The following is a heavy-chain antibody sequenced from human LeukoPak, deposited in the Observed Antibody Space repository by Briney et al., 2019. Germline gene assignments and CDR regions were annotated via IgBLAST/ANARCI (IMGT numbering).Heavy chain of an antibody. CDR2: IYPGDPDT. CDR3: ARRVVGVNCGFDY. V-gene: IGHV5-51*01. CDR1: GYSFTSYW. J-gene: IGHJ4*02. D-gene: IGHD1-26*01. Sequence: GESLKISCKGSGYSFTSYWIGWVRQMPGKGLEWMGIIYPGDPDTRYSPSFQGQVTISADKSITTAYLQWCSLKASDTAMYYCARRVVGVNCGFDYWGQGTLVTVSS.